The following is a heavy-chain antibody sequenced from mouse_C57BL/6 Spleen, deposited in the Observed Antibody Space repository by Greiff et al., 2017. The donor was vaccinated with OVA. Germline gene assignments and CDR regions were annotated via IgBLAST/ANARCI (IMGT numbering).Heavy chain of an antibody. CDR2: ISAGGSYT. D-gene: IGHD4-1*01. V-gene: IGHV5-4*01. CDR3: ARSANWERGCAMDY. Sequence: EVQVVESGGGLVKPGASLKLSCAASGFTFSSYAMSWVRQTPEKRLEWVATISAGGSYTYYPDNVKGRSTISRDNAKNNLYLQMSHLKSEDTAMYYCARSANWERGCAMDYWGQGTSVTVSS. CDR1: GFTFSSYA. J-gene: IGHJ4*01.